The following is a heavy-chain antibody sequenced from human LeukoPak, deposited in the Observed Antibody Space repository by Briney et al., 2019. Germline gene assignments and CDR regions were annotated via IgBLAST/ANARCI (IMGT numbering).Heavy chain of an antibody. J-gene: IGHJ4*02. D-gene: IGHD3-22*01. V-gene: IGHV3-33*01. CDR1: GFTFSSYG. Sequence: GGSLRLSCAASGFTFSSYGMHWVRQAPGKGLEWVAVIWYDGSNKYYADSVKGRFTISTDNCKNTLYLQMNSLRAEDTAVYYCARDRDYYDSSGYHDPEFDYWGQGTLVTVSS. CDR3: ARDRDYYDSSGYHDPEFDY. CDR2: IWYDGSNK.